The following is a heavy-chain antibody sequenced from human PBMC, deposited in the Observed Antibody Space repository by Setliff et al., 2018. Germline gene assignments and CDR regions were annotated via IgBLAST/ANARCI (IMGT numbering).Heavy chain of an antibody. J-gene: IGHJ4*02. D-gene: IGHD1-20*01. CDR3: ARGEVFVDY. Sequence: SETLSLTCTVSGASISSGAYFWSWIRQHPGKGPEWIGYIYYSGNTYYNPSLKSRVTISVDTSKNQFSLKLSSVTAADTAVYYCARGEVFVDYWGQGTLVTVSS. CDR2: IYYSGNT. CDR1: GASISSGAYF. V-gene: IGHV4-31*03.